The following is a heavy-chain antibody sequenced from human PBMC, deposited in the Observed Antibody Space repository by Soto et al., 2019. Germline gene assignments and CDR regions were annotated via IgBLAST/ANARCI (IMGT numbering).Heavy chain of an antibody. D-gene: IGHD6-13*01. CDR1: GGSSRSSSYY. CDR2: IYYSGST. Sequence: SETLSLTCTVSGGSSRSSSYYWGWIRQPPGKGLEWIGSIYYSGSTYYNPSLKSRVTISVDTSKNQFSLKLSSVTAADTAVYYCASGFEEQLVRWNWFDPWGQGTLVTVSS. CDR3: ASGFEEQLVRWNWFDP. J-gene: IGHJ5*02. V-gene: IGHV4-39*01.